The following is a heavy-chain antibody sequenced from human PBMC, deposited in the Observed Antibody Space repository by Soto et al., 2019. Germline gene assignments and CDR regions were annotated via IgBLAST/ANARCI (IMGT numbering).Heavy chain of an antibody. D-gene: IGHD1-26*01. CDR1: GGSISSSSYY. Sequence: PSETLSLTCTVSGGSISSSSYYWGWIRQPPGKGLEWIGSIYYSGGTYYSPSLKSRVTMSVDTSKNQFSLKLSSVTAADTAVYYCARVPSGSYYHYYYYGMDVWGQGTTVTVSS. V-gene: IGHV4-39*01. J-gene: IGHJ6*02. CDR3: ARVPSGSYYHYYYYGMDV. CDR2: IYYSGGT.